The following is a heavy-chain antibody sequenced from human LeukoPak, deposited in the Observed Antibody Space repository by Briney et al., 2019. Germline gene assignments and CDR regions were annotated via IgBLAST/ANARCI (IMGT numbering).Heavy chain of an antibody. J-gene: IGHJ6*02. D-gene: IGHD2-2*01. CDR2: INHSGST. V-gene: IGHV4-34*01. Sequence: SETLSLTCAVYGGSFSGYYWSWIRQPPGKGLEWIGEINHSGSTNYNPSLKSRVTISVDTSKNQFSLKLSSVTAADTAVYYCARGLCSSTSCFKWAYYYYGMDVWGQGTTVTVSS. CDR1: GGSFSGYY. CDR3: ARGLCSSTSCFKWAYYYYGMDV.